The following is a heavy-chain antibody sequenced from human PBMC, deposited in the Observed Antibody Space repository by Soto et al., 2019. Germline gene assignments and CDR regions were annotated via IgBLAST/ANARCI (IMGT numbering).Heavy chain of an antibody. J-gene: IGHJ3*02. CDR3: ARDWVAAAAPGAFDI. CDR2: IYYSGST. CDR1: GGSSSMGDYY. Sequence: TVSLTCAVSGGSSSMGDYYLIWIRQPPGKCLEWIGYIYYSGSTYYNPSLKSRVTISVDTSKNQFSLKLSSVTAADTAVYYCARDWVAAAAPGAFDILGQGTMVTVSS. V-gene: IGHV4-30-4*01. D-gene: IGHD6-13*01.